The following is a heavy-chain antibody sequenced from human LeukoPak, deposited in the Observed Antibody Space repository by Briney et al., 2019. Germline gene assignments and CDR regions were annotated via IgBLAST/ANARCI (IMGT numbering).Heavy chain of an antibody. D-gene: IGHD2-21*02. V-gene: IGHV3-11*01. CDR2: ISSNGSTI. CDR1: GFTFSDYY. Sequence: PGGSLRLSCAASGFTFSDYYMSWIRQAPGKGLEWVSYISSNGSTIYYADSVKGRFTISRDNAKNSLYLQMNSLRAEDTAVYYCARKHIVVVTSWFDPWGQGTLVTVSS. J-gene: IGHJ5*02. CDR3: ARKHIVVVTSWFDP.